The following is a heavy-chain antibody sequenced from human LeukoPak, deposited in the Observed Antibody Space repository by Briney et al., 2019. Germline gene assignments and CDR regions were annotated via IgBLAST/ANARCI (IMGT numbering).Heavy chain of an antibody. CDR1: GGSISSYY. J-gene: IGHJ4*02. CDR3: ARVGYSSSGNYYNDRGAFDY. Sequence: KPSETLSLTCTVSGGSISSYYWSWIRQPAGKGLERIGRIYTSGSTNYNPSLKSRVTISVDTSKNQFSLKLSSVTAADTAVYYCARVGYSSSGNYYNDRGAFDYWGQGTLVTVSS. CDR2: IYTSGST. V-gene: IGHV4-4*07. D-gene: IGHD3-10*01.